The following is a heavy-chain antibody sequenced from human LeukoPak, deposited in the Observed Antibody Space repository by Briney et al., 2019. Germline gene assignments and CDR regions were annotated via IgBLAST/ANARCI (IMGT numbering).Heavy chain of an antibody. Sequence: PSETLSLTCTVSGGSISSYYWSWIRQPPGKGLEWIGYFYYSGSTNYNPSLKSRVTISVDTSKNQFSLKLSSVTAADTAVYYSARDVFRAFDIWGQGTMVTVSS. CDR2: FYYSGST. J-gene: IGHJ3*02. D-gene: IGHD3-10*02. V-gene: IGHV4-59*01. CDR3: ARDVFRAFDI. CDR1: GGSISSYY.